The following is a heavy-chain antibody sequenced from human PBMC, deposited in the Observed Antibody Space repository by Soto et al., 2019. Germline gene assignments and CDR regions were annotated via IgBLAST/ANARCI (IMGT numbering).Heavy chain of an antibody. D-gene: IGHD3-10*01. CDR1: GDMFRNSA. J-gene: IGHJ6*02. Sequence: QVQLVQSGAEVKRPGSSVKVSCKASGDMFRNSAFTWVRQAPVQGLDWMGVIIPLFRKTNVAQNFQGRVTFTADESTSSLYMEASSLTSEDTAVYYCARARLSNGDPNIFFFYGLDVWGQGTTITVSS. CDR2: IIPLFRKT. CDR3: ARARLSNGDPNIFFFYGLDV. V-gene: IGHV1-69*01.